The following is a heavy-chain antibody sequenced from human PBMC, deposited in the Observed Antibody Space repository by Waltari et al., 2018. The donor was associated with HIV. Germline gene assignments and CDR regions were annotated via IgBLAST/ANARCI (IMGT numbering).Heavy chain of an antibody. Sequence: QVQLQQSGPGLVKPSQTLSLLCAISGDSVPRHSAAWDWIRQSPARGLEWRVRRYYRAKWYNDDAVSVRSRITIHPDRSKNEFCLQLESVTPEDTAVYCCVRGSGMNYYDYGMDVWGQGTTVTVSS. CDR2: RYYRAKWYN. D-gene: IGHD3-10*01. CDR1: GDSVPRHSAA. J-gene: IGHJ6*02. CDR3: VRGSGMNYYDYGMDV. V-gene: IGHV6-1*01.